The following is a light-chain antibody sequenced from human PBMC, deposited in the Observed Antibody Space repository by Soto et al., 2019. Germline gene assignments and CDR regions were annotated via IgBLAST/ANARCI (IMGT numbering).Light chain of an antibody. CDR3: QQYHSLPIT. CDR2: DAS. V-gene: IGKV1-33*01. Sequence: DIQMTQSPSSLSVSVGHRVTITCQASRYIGNCLNWYQQKPGKAPKLLINDASSLEMGVPSRFSGSGSGTEFSVTISSLQPEDIATYYCQQYHSLPITFGQWTRL. CDR1: RYIGNC. J-gene: IGKJ5*01.